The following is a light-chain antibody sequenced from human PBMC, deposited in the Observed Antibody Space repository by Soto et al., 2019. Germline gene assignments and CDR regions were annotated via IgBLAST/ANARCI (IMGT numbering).Light chain of an antibody. CDR2: END. CDR1: SSNIGEYY. V-gene: IGLV1-51*02. CDR3: GTWDSSLTTFV. J-gene: IGLJ1*01. Sequence: QSVLTQPTSVSAAPGQKVTMSCSGSSSNIGEYYVSWHQQLPGTAPKLLIYENDKRPSGIPDRFSGSKSGTSATLDITGLQTGDEADYYCGTWDSSLTTFVFGTGTKLTVL.